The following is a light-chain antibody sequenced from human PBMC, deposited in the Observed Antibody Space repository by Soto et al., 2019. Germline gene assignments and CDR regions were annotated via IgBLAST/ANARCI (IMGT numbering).Light chain of an antibody. CDR3: KQRVYWTPGRA. Sequence: DVVMTQSPLSLPVTLGQPASISCRSSRSLLYSDGNTYLNWFQQMPCQPPRRLIYKVSNRDSGVPDRFSGSGSHTDFTLKISRVEADDVGVYYCKQRVYWTPGRAFGQGTKVEIK. V-gene: IGKV2-30*01. CDR1: RSLLYSDGNTY. CDR2: KVS. J-gene: IGKJ1*01.